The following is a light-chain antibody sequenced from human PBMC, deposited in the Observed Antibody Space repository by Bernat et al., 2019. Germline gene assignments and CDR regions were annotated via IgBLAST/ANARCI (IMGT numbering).Light chain of an antibody. Sequence: EIVLTQSPGTLSLSPGERATLSCRATQSVNDNYLAWYQQKPGQAPRPLIYGASSRATGIPDRFSGSGSGTDFTLTISRLEPEDFAVYYCQQYGSSFTFTFGPGTKVDIK. J-gene: IGKJ3*01. CDR1: QSVNDNY. CDR2: GAS. V-gene: IGKV3-20*01. CDR3: QQYGSSFTFT.